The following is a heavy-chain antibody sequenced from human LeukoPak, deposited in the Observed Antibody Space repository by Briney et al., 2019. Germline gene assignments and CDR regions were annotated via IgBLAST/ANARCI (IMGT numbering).Heavy chain of an antibody. CDR1: GFSFSTYG. CDR3: AKDSSAAHKGGYGMDV. Sequence: PGRSLRLSCAASGFSFSTYGMHWVRQAPGKGLEWVAVISDDGSNKYYVDSVKGRFTISRDNSKNTLYLQMNSVRAEDTAVYYCAKDSSAAHKGGYGMDVWGQGTTVTVSS. CDR2: ISDDGSNK. D-gene: IGHD2-2*01. V-gene: IGHV3-30*18. J-gene: IGHJ6*02.